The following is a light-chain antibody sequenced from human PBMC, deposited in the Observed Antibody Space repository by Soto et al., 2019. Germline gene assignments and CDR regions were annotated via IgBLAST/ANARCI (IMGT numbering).Light chain of an antibody. V-gene: IGLV2-14*01. CDR1: SSDVGGYNY. Sequence: QSALTQPASVSGSPGQSITISCIGTSSDVGGYNYVSWYQHHPGKAPKLMIYDVSYRPSGVSNRFSGSKSGNTASLTISGLQAEDEADYYFSSYTSSNTYVFGPGTKVTVL. CDR3: SSYTSSNTYV. CDR2: DVS. J-gene: IGLJ1*01.